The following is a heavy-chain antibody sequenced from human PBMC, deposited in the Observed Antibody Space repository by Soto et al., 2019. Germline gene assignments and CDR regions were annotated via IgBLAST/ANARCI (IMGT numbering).Heavy chain of an antibody. V-gene: IGHV3-21*01. CDR3: ARAGWAYSYGYPDAFDI. Sequence: PGGSLRLSCAASGFTFSSYSMNWVRQAPGKGLEWVSSISSSSSSYIYYADSVKGRFTISRDNAKNSLYLQMNSLRAEDTAVYYCARAGWAYSYGYPDAFDIWGQGTMVTVSS. J-gene: IGHJ3*02. CDR1: GFTFSSYS. CDR2: ISSSSSSYI. D-gene: IGHD5-18*01.